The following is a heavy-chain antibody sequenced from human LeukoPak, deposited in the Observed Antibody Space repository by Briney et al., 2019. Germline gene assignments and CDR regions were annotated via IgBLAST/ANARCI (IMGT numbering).Heavy chain of an antibody. CDR2: IYYSGRT. Sequence: SETLSLTCTVSGDSISSNYWNWIRQPPGKGLEWIGNIYYSGRTDYNPSLKSRVTISVATSKNQISLRLSSVTAADTAVYHCARDKGPYWYFDLWGRGTLVTVSS. CDR1: GDSISSNY. V-gene: IGHV4-59*12. CDR3: ARDKGPYWYFDL. J-gene: IGHJ2*01.